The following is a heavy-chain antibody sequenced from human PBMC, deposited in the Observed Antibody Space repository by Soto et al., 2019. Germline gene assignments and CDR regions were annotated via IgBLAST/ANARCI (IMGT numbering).Heavy chain of an antibody. Sequence: QVQLVQSGTEVKKPGSSVKVSCKASGGTFSSYAINWVRQAPGEGLEWMGGIIPIFGTTNYAQKFQGRVTITADESPSSVYMELSSLRSEDTAVYYCARYQVKVGASFDYWGQGTLVTVSS. CDR3: ARYQVKVGASFDY. CDR2: IIPIFGTT. V-gene: IGHV1-69*12. D-gene: IGHD2-2*01. CDR1: GGTFSSYA. J-gene: IGHJ4*02.